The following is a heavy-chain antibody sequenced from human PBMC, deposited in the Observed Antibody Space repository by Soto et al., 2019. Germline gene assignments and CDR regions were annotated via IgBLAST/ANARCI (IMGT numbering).Heavy chain of an antibody. Sequence: SETLSLTCAVYGVSFSDYYWSWIRQPPGKGLEWIGEINHSGSTKYDPSLKSRVTISIDTSKKQFFLKLSSVTAADTAVYYCARLPFYYGSGSYYIHLWGQGTLGTVS. CDR3: ARLPFYYGSGSYYIHL. CDR1: GVSFSDYY. D-gene: IGHD3-10*01. CDR2: INHSGST. V-gene: IGHV4-34*01. J-gene: IGHJ4*02.